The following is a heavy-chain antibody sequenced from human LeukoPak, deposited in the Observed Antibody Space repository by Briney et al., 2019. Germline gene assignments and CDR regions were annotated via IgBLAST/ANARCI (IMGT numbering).Heavy chain of an antibody. CDR2: INPTGGST. V-gene: IGHV1-46*01. CDR1: GYTFISYQ. Sequence: GASVKASCKASGYTFISYQMHWVRQAPGQGLEWMGIINPTGGSTSHAQKFQGRVTMTRDTSTSTVYMELSSLRSEDTAVYYCARKGSSSRFDYWGQGTLVTVSS. CDR3: ARKGSSSRFDY. D-gene: IGHD6-6*01. J-gene: IGHJ4*02.